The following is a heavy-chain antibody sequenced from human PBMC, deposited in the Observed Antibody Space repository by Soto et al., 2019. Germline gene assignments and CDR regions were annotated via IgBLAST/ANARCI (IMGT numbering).Heavy chain of an antibody. CDR1: GFTFSSYA. CDR2: ISSSGSTT. D-gene: IGHD5-12*01. CDR3: ARDFGMATLIPWFAP. J-gene: IGHJ5*02. V-gene: IGHV3-48*04. Sequence: PGGSLRLSCAASGFTFSSYAMHWVRQAPGKGLECVSAISSSGSTTYYADSVKGRFTISRDNAKNSLYLQMNSLRAEDTAVYYCARDFGMATLIPWFAPWGQGTLVPVYS.